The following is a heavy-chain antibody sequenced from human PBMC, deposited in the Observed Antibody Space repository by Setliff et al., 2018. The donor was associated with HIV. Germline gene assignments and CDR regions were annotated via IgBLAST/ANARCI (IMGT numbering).Heavy chain of an antibody. Sequence: SETLSLTCSVSGGSFSGYYWSWIRQPPGKGLEWIGYIYIYNSGSTNYNPSLTSRVTVSVDTSRNQFSLKLTSVTAADTAIYYCARGVNFDYWGQGTQVTVSS. D-gene: IGHD3-3*01. CDR3: ARGVNFDY. J-gene: IGHJ4*02. V-gene: IGHV4-59*01. CDR1: GGSFSGYY. CDR2: IYIYNSGST.